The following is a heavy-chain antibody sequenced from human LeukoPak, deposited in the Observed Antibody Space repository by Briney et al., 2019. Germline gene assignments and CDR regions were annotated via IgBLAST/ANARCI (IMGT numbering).Heavy chain of an antibody. Sequence: ASVKVSCKASGYTFTSYYMHWVRQAPGQGLEWMGIINPSGGSTSYAQKFQGRVTMTRDTSTSTVYMELSSLRSEDTAVYYCARAGDTKRYCSGGSCSEDYWGQGTLVTVSS. CDR2: INPSGGST. D-gene: IGHD2-15*01. CDR3: ARAGDTKRYCSGGSCSEDY. J-gene: IGHJ4*02. V-gene: IGHV1-46*01. CDR1: GYTFTSYY.